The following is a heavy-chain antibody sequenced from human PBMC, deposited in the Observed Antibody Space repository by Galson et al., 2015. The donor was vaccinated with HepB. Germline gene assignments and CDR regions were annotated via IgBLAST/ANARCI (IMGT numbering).Heavy chain of an antibody. J-gene: IGHJ6*02. Sequence: SLRLSCAASGFTFSSYAMSWVRQAPGKGLEWVSAISGSGGSTYYADSVKGRFTISRDNSKNTLYLQMNSLRAEDTAVYYCAKDRVGHPLGGFGELLFYYYYGMDVWGQGTTVTVSS. CDR3: AKDRVGHPLGGFGELLFYYYYGMDV. CDR1: GFTFSSYA. CDR2: ISGSGGST. V-gene: IGHV3-23*01. D-gene: IGHD3-10*01.